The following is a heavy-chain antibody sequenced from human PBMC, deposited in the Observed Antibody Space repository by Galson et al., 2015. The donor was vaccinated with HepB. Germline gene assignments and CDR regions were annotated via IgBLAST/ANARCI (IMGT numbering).Heavy chain of an antibody. J-gene: IGHJ5*02. CDR3: VRSPSGYCTTTTCYSNWFDP. CDR2: ISSSGIYI. D-gene: IGHD2-2*02. V-gene: IGHV3-21*01. CDR1: GFTFSSYR. Sequence: SLRLSCAASGFTFSSYRMNWVRQAPGKGLEWISTISSSGIYIYYADSVKGRFTISRDNAQNSLYLQMNSLRAEDTAVYYCVRSPSGYCTTTTCYSNWFDPWGQGTLVTVSS.